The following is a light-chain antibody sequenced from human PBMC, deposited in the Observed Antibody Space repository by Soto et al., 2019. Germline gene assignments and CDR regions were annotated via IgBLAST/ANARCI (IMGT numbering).Light chain of an antibody. Sequence: SYELTQPPSVSVAPGKTARITCGGNNIGSKSVHWYQQRPGQAPVVVIYYDTDRRSGIPERLSGSSSGNTATLTISRVEAGDEADYYCQVWDSSSGYVVFGGGTKLTVL. CDR3: QVWDSSSGYVV. J-gene: IGLJ2*01. CDR2: YDT. CDR1: NIGSKS. V-gene: IGLV3-21*04.